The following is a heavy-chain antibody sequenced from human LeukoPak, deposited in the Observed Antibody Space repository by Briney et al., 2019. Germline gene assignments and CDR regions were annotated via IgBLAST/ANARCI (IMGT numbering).Heavy chain of an antibody. V-gene: IGHV3-74*01. Sequence: GGSLRLSCAASGFTLSTYWMHWVRQAPGKGLVWVSRINNDGSTPSYADSVKGRFTISRDNAKNTLYLQMGSLRVEDTAMYYCARDRGNSSFDSWGQGTLVTVSS. CDR1: GFTLSTYW. CDR2: INNDGSTP. CDR3: ARDRGNSSFDS. J-gene: IGHJ5*01. D-gene: IGHD1-14*01.